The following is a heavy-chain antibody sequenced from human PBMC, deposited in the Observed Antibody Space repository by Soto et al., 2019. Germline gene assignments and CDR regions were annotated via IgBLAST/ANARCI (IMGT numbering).Heavy chain of an antibody. CDR3: VRDLGTGTAY. Sequence: SETLSLTCVVSGDSISSGNWWSWVRQPPGKGLEWIGEIYHSGSSTYNPSLKGRVTISIDTSKNQFSLNLNSVTAADTALYYCVRDLGTGTAYWAQGSLVTVS. CDR1: GDSISSGNW. J-gene: IGHJ4*02. D-gene: IGHD1-1*01. CDR2: IYHSGSS. V-gene: IGHV4-4*02.